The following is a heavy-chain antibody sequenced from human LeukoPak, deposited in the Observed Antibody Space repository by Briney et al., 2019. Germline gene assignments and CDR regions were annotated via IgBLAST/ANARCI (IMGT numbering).Heavy chain of an antibody. CDR1: GGSISSYY. CDR3: ARSRLWVYYMDV. CDR2: IYYSGST. Sequence: PSETLSLTCTVSGGSISSYYWSWIRQPPGKGLEWIGYIYYSGSTNYNPSLKSRVTISVDTSKNQSSLKLSSVTAADTAVYYCARSRLWVYYMDVWGKGTTVTVSS. J-gene: IGHJ6*03. D-gene: IGHD3-16*01. V-gene: IGHV4-59*01.